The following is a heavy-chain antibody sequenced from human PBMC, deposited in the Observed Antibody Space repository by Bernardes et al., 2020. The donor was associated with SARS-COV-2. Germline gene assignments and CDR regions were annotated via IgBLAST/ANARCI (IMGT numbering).Heavy chain of an antibody. CDR2: ITISSSL. D-gene: IGHD6-25*01. Sequence: LKVFCASSTFSFRSYNFNWVQKGPGKGLEWIYSITISSSLYYSDSVKGRFTISRDNAKNSLYLQMNSLRPEDTAVYYCAGTDIEAQSWWGQGTLVTVSS. CDR3: AGTDIEAQSW. V-gene: IGHV3-21*01. J-gene: IGHJ4*02. CDR1: TFSFRSYN.